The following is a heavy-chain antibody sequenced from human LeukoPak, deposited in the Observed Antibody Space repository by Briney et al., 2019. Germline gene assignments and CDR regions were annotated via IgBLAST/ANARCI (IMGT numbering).Heavy chain of an antibody. V-gene: IGHV3-73*01. CDR2: IRSKANSYAT. CDR1: GFTFSGSA. Sequence: GGSLRLYCAASGFTFSGSAMHWVRQASGKGLEWVGRIRSKANSYATAYAASVKGRFTISRDDSKNTAYLQMNSLKTEDTAVYYCTREELWGYYYYGMDVWGKGTTVTVSS. D-gene: IGHD5-18*01. J-gene: IGHJ6*04. CDR3: TREELWGYYYYGMDV.